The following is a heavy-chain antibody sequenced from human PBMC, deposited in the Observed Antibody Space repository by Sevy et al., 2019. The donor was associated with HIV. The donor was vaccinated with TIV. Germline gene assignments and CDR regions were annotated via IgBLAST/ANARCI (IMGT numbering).Heavy chain of an antibody. CDR1: GGTFSSYA. V-gene: IGHV1-69*13. CDR2: IIPIFGTA. D-gene: IGHD3-22*01. J-gene: IGHJ3*02. CDR3: ARTEPYYDSSGYYRGNAFDI. Sequence: ASVKVSCKASGGTFSSYAISWVRQAPGQGLEWMGGIIPIFGTANYARKFQGRVTITADESTSTAYMELSSLRSEDTAVYYCARTEPYYDSSGYYRGNAFDIWGQGTMVTVSS.